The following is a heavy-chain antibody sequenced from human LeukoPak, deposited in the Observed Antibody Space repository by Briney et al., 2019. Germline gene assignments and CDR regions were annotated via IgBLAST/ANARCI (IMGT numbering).Heavy chain of an antibody. CDR3: ASNVAGIAARPTLAYYYYMDV. CDR1: GGSISSYY. D-gene: IGHD6-6*01. J-gene: IGHJ6*03. V-gene: IGHV4-59*01. CDR2: IYYSGST. Sequence: SETLSLTCTVSGGSISSYYWSWIRQPPGKGLEWIGYIYYSGSTNYNPSLKSRVTISVDTSKNQFSLKLSSVTAADTAVYYCASNVAGIAARPTLAYYYYMDVWGKETTVTVSS.